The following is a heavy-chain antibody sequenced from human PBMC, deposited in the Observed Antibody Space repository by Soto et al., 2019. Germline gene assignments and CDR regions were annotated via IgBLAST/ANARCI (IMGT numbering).Heavy chain of an antibody. CDR3: ARGLAARPAFAFDI. CDR1: GFSLSTSGVG. V-gene: IGHV2-5*01. Sequence: SVPTLVNPTQTLTLTCSFSGFSLSTSGVGVGWIRQSPGKALEWLAHIYWSGDEHYRPSLKSRLSITKDTSKNQVVLIMTNMEPVDTATYYCARGLAARPAFAFDIWGQGTMVTVSS. D-gene: IGHD6-6*01. J-gene: IGHJ3*02. CDR2: IYWSGDE.